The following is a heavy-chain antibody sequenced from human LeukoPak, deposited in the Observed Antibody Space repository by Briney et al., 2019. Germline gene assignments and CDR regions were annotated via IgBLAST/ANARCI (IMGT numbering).Heavy chain of an antibody. CDR2: IYTSGST. J-gene: IGHJ6*02. D-gene: IGHD2-2*01. CDR1: GGSISSYY. Sequence: SETLSLTCTVSGGSISSYYWSWIRQPAGKGLEWIGRIYTSGSTNYNPSLKSRVTMSVATSKNQFSLKLSSVTAADTAVYYCARDLGYCSSTSCGDGMDVWGQGTTVTVSS. V-gene: IGHV4-4*07. CDR3: ARDLGYCSSTSCGDGMDV.